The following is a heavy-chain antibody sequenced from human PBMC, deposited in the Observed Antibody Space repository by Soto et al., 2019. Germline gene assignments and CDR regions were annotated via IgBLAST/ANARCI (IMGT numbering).Heavy chain of an antibody. CDR3: ARVGYCISTSCYEGDYYYGMDV. Sequence: PGGSLRLSCAASGFTFSSYAMHWVRQAPGKGLEWVAVISYDGSNKYYADSVKGRFTISRDNSKNTLYLQMNSLRAEDTAVYYCARVGYCISTSCYEGDYYYGMDVWGQGTTVTVTS. D-gene: IGHD2-2*01. V-gene: IGHV3-30-3*01. J-gene: IGHJ6*02. CDR2: ISYDGSNK. CDR1: GFTFSSYA.